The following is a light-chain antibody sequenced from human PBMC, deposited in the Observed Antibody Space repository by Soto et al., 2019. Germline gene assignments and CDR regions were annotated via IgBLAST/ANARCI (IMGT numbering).Light chain of an antibody. Sequence: QSVLTQPPSVSGAPGQRVTISCTGSSSNIGAGYDVHWYQQLPGTAPKLLIYRNSNRPSGVPDRVSGSKSGTSASLVITGLQAEDEADYYCQSYDSSLSGSVFGGGTKLTVL. CDR1: SSNIGAGYD. V-gene: IGLV1-40*01. CDR3: QSYDSSLSGSV. CDR2: RNS. J-gene: IGLJ3*02.